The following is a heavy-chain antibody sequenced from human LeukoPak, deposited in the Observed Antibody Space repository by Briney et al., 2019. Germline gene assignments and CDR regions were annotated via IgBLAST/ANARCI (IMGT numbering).Heavy chain of an antibody. CDR3: ARLGNSYANVIDN. D-gene: IGHD5-18*01. CDR2: IKQDGSQK. V-gene: IGHV3-7*04. CDR1: GFTFSTYW. Sequence: GGSLGLSCAASGFTFSTYWMSWFRQAPGKGLEGVANIKQDGSQKYYVDSVRGRFTISKDNAENSLYLQMNSLRAEDTAVYYCARLGNSYANVIDNWGQGTLVTVSS. J-gene: IGHJ4*02.